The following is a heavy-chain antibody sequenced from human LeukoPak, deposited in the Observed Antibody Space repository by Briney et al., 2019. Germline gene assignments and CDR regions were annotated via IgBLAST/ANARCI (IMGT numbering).Heavy chain of an antibody. D-gene: IGHD3-3*01. Sequence: GGSLRLSCAASGFTFSSYAMSWVRQAPGKGLEWVSGISASGGNTNYADSVKGRFTISRDNAKNTLYLQMNSLRAEDTAAYYCARDEDWSGYYGAFDIWGQGTMVTVSS. CDR3: ARDEDWSGYYGAFDI. V-gene: IGHV3-23*01. CDR2: ISASGGNT. J-gene: IGHJ3*02. CDR1: GFTFSSYA.